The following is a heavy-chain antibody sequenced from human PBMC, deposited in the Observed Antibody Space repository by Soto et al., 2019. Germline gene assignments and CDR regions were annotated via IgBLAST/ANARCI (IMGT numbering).Heavy chain of an antibody. CDR1: GFTFSSYA. CDR3: AKSYSSSWYREALEAPFDY. J-gene: IGHJ4*02. V-gene: IGHV3-23*01. Sequence: GGSLRLSCAASGFTFSSYAMSWVRQAPGKGLEWVSAISGSGGSTYYADSVKGRFTISRDNSKNTLYLQMNSLRAEDTAVYYCAKSYSSSWYREALEAPFDYWGQGTLVTVSS. CDR2: ISGSGGST. D-gene: IGHD6-13*01.